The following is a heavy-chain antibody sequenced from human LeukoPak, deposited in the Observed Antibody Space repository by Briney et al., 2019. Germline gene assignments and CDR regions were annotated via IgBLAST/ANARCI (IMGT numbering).Heavy chain of an antibody. J-gene: IGHJ5*02. V-gene: IGHV3-21*04. CDR2: IDTDTDNI. D-gene: IGHD3-16*02. CDR3: AKSYDYIWGSYRFNWFDR. Sequence: GGSLRLSCAASGFTFSSYSMNWVRQAPGKGLEWVSYIDTDTDNIYYADSVQGRFTISRDNAKNTLYLQMNSLRAEDTAVYYCAKSYDYIWGSYRFNWFDRWGQGTLVTVSS. CDR1: GFTFSSYS.